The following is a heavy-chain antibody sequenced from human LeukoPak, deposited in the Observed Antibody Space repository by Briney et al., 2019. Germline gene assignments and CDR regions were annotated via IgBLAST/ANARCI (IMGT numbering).Heavy chain of an antibody. CDR1: GGSFSGYY. CDR2: INHSGST. D-gene: IGHD5-12*01. V-gene: IGHV4-34*01. CDR3: AREPTSGREPTSGRPLDY. Sequence: SETLSLTCAVYGGSFSGYYWSWIRQPPGKGLEWIGEINHSGSTNYNPSLKSRVTISVDTSKNQLSLKLSSVTAADTAVYYCAREPTSGREPTSGRPLDYWGQGTLVTVSS. J-gene: IGHJ4*02.